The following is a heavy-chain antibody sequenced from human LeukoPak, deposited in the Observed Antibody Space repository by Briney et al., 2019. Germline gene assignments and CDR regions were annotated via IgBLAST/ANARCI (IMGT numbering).Heavy chain of an antibody. CDR1: GGTFSSYG. CDR2: IIPILNIA. Sequence: ASVKVSCKASGGTFSSYGIIWVRQAPGQGLEWMGRIIPILNIADYAQKFQGRVTITADTSTSTAYMELSSLRSEDTAVYYCARVAGSSYDYWGQGTLVTVSS. CDR3: ARVAGSSYDY. V-gene: IGHV1-69*04. D-gene: IGHD3-10*01. J-gene: IGHJ4*02.